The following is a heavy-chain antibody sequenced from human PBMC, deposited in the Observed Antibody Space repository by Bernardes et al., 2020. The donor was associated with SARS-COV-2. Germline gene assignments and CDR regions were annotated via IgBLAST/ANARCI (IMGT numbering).Heavy chain of an antibody. V-gene: IGHV3-23*01. D-gene: IGHD1-26*01. Sequence: GGSLRLYCAASGFTFSRYALGWVRQAPGKGLEWVSVMNVRGGKTYYAGSVKGRFTISRDNSKDTLYLQMSSLRADDTAVYYCAKDVLDSGTFDYCGQGTLVTVSS. CDR2: MNVRGGKT. J-gene: IGHJ4*02. CDR1: GFTFSRYA. CDR3: AKDVLDSGTFDY.